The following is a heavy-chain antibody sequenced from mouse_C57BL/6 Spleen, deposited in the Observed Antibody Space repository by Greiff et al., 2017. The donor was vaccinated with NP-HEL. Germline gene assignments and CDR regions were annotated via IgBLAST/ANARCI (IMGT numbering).Heavy chain of an antibody. CDR1: GYSLTSGYY. V-gene: IGHV3-6*01. D-gene: IGHD1-1*01. CDR3: ARGYYGSLYYFDD. CDR2: ISYYGSN. Sequence: DVKLQESGPGLVKPSQSLSLTCSVTGYSLTSGYYWNCFRQFPGNKLEWLGYISYYGSNNYNPSLKNRISITRDTSTNQFFLKLNSVTTEDTARDYCARGYYGSLYYFDDWGKGTTLTVSS. J-gene: IGHJ2*01.